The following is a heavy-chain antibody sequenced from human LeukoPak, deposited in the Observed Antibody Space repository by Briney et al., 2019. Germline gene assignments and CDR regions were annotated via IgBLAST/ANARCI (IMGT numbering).Heavy chain of an antibody. V-gene: IGHV3-64D*06. CDR2: ICGSGGAT. Sequence: GGSLRLSCSASGFTFSSYAMHGVRQAPGKGLEYVSAICGSGGATYYADSVKGRFTISRDNYKNTLYLQMSSLRPEDTAVYYCVSLPRTTATTSGDYWGQGTLVTVSS. J-gene: IGHJ4*02. CDR3: VSLPRTTATTSGDY. CDR1: GFTFSSYA. D-gene: IGHD4-17*01.